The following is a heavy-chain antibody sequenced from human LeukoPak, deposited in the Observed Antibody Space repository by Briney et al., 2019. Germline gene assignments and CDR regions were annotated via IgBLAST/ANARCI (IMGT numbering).Heavy chain of an antibody. CDR1: GGSISSYY. D-gene: IGHD3-22*01. J-gene: IGHJ4*02. CDR2: IYYSGST. CDR3: ARDSSGYYIFDY. Sequence: SETLSLTCAVYGGSISSYYWSWIRQPPGKGLEWIGYIYYSGSTNYNPSLKSRVTISVDTSKNQFSLKLSSVTAADTAVYYCARDSSGYYIFDYWGQGTLVTVSS. V-gene: IGHV4-59*01.